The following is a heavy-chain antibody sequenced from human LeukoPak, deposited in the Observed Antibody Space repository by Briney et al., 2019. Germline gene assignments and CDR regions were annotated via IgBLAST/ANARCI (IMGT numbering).Heavy chain of an antibody. Sequence: GGSLRLSCAASGFTVSSNYMSWVRQAPGRGLEGVSVSYSGGRTYYADSVKGRFTISRDNSKNTLYLQVNSLRAEDTAMYYCARDRDSNYYAFDIWGQGTMVTVSP. CDR2: SYSGGRT. V-gene: IGHV3-66*01. CDR3: ARDRDSNYYAFDI. D-gene: IGHD4-11*01. J-gene: IGHJ3*02. CDR1: GFTVSSNY.